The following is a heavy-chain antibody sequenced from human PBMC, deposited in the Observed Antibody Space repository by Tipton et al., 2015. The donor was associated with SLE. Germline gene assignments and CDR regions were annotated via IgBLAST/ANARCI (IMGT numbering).Heavy chain of an antibody. V-gene: IGHV4-59*12. J-gene: IGHJ4*02. Sequence: TLSLTCIVSGGDISRSYWSWIRQPPGKGLEWIGYFYHSGNTNYKSPLKSRVTMTVDTSKNQFSLKLSSVTAADTAVYYCARTSTAISPFDYWGQGTLVTVSS. D-gene: IGHD2-2*02. CDR3: ARTSTAISPFDY. CDR1: GGDISRSY. CDR2: FYHSGNT.